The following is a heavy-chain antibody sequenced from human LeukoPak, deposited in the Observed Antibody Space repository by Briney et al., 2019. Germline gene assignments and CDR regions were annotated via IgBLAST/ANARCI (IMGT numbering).Heavy chain of an antibody. CDR1: GGTFSSYA. V-gene: IGHV1-69*13. CDR2: IIPIFGTA. Sequence: ASVNVSCKASGGTFSSYAISWVRQAPGQGLEWMGGIIPIFGTANYAQKFQGRVTITADESTSTAYMELYSLRSEDTAVYFCARPDEDRGYTYGYNYWGQGTLVTVSS. J-gene: IGHJ4*02. D-gene: IGHD5-18*01. CDR3: ARPDEDRGYTYGYNY.